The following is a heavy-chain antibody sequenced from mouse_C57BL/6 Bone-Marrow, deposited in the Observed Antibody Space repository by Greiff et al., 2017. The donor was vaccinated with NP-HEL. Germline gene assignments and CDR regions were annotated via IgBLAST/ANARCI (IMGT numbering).Heavy chain of an antibody. CDR1: GFSFNTYA. J-gene: IGHJ4*01. D-gene: IGHD1-1*01. Sequence: EVMLVESGGGLVQPKGSLKLSCAASGFSFNTYAMNWVRQAPGKGLEWVARIRSKSNNYATYYADSVKDRFTISRDDSESMLYLQMNNLKTEDTAMYYCVRHNYYGSSYYAMDYWGQGTSVTVSS. CDR2: IRSKSNNYAT. V-gene: IGHV10-1*01. CDR3: VRHNYYGSSYYAMDY.